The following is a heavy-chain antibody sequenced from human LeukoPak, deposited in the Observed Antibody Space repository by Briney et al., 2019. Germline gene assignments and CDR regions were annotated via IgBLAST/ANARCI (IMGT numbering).Heavy chain of an antibody. D-gene: IGHD4-17*01. CDR3: ARGSDYGDYNNWFDP. J-gene: IGHJ5*02. V-gene: IGHV3-48*01. Sequence: GGSLRLSCAASGFVFSRNSMNWVRQAPGKGLEWVSHISSSSTGKYYTDSVKGRFTISRDNAKNSLCLQMNSLRAEDTAVYYCARGSDYGDYNNWFDPWGQGILVTVSS. CDR2: ISSSSTGK. CDR1: GFVFSRNS.